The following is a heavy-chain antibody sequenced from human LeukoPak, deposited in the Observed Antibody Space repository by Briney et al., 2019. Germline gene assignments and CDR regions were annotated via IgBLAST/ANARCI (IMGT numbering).Heavy chain of an antibody. CDR2: INIGNGDT. J-gene: IGHJ4*02. CDR3: ARDRGGTGDFDY. V-gene: IGHV1-3*04. D-gene: IGHD1-1*01. Sequence: ASVQVSCKASGYTFTSYVIHWLRRAPGQRLEWMGWINIGNGDTKYSQKFQGRVSIARDTSASTTYMELSSLRSEDTAIYYCARDRGGTGDFDYWGQGTLVTVSS. CDR1: GYTFTSYV.